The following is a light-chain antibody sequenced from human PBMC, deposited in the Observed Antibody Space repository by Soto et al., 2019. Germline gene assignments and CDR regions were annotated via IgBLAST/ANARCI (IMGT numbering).Light chain of an antibody. J-gene: IGLJ1*01. CDR1: NSDVGGYNY. CDR3: SSYTSSSNYV. Sequence: QSALTQPASVAGSPGQSITISCTGTNSDVGGYNYVSWYQQHPGKAPKLMICDVSNRPSGVSNRFSGSKSGNTASLTISGLQAEDEADYYCSSYTSSSNYVFGTGTKLTVL. CDR2: DVS. V-gene: IGLV2-14*03.